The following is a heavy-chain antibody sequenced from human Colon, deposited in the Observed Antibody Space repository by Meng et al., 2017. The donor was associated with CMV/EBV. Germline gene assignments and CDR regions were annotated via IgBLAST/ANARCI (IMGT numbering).Heavy chain of an antibody. D-gene: IGHD6-13*01. CDR2: IKSKTDGGTT. CDR1: GFTFTNAW. CDR3: TTDYRSTPAANALYYYGMDV. J-gene: IGHJ6*02. V-gene: IGHV3-15*01. Sequence: GESLKISCAASGFTFTNAWMSWVRQAPGKGLEWVGRIKSKTDGGTTDYAAPVKGRFTISRDDSKNTLYLQMNSLKTEDTAVYYCTTDYRSTPAANALYYYGMDVWGQGTTVTVSS.